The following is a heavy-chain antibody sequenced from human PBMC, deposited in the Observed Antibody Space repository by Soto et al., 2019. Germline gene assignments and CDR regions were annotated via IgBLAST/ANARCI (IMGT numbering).Heavy chain of an antibody. CDR2: IYYSGST. D-gene: IGHD6-6*01. Sequence: PSETLSLTCAVYGGSFSSYYWGWIRQPPGKGLEWIGSIYYSGSTYYNPSLKSRVTISVDTSKNQFSLKLSSVTAADTAVYYCASQVREYSSSSSWFDPWGQGTLVTVSS. CDR3: ASQVREYSSSSSWFDP. V-gene: IGHV4-39*01. J-gene: IGHJ5*02. CDR1: GGSFSSYY.